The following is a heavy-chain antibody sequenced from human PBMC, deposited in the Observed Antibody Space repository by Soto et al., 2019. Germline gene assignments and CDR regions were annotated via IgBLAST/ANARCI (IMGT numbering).Heavy chain of an antibody. J-gene: IGHJ5*01. CDR2: ISSSGRTI. V-gene: IGHV3-11*01. CDR1: GFTFSDYY. CDR3: ARTAVPATLWLDP. Sequence: PGGSLRLSCAASGFTFSDYYMTWTRQAPGKGLEWLSYISSSGRTIYYADSVKGRFTISRDNAKNSLYLQMNSLRAEDTAIYYCARTAVPATLWLDPWGQGTLVTVSS. D-gene: IGHD6-19*01.